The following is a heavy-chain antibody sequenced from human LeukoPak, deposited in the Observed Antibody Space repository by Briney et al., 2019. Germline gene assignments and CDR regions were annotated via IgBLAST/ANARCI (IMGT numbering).Heavy chain of an antibody. D-gene: IGHD5-18*01. J-gene: IGHJ4*02. V-gene: IGHV4-59*11. CDR2: IYYSGST. CDR3: ARYSYGLNY. CDR1: GGSISSHY. Sequence: SVTLSLTCTVSGGSISSHYWRGMGQPPARGLEWIGYIYYSGSTNYTPSLKSRVTISVDTSKNQFSLKLSSVTAADTAVYYCARYSYGLNYWGQGTLVTVSS.